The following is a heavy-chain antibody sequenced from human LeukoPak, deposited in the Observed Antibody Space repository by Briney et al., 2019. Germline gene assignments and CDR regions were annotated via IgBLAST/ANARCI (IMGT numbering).Heavy chain of an antibody. V-gene: IGHV3-23*01. CDR2: ISGSGYST. D-gene: IGHD4-17*01. CDR3: AKDYGDYAYYFHY. CDR1: GFTFSNYS. J-gene: IGHJ4*02. Sequence: GGSLRLSCAASGFTFSNYSMNWVRQAPGKGLEWVSVISGSGYSTYYADSVKGRFTISRDNSKNTLYLQTNSLRAEDTAVYYCAKDYGDYAYYFHYWGQGTLVTVSS.